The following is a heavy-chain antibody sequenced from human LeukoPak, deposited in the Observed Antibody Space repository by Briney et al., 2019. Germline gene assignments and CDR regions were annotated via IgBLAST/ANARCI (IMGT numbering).Heavy chain of an antibody. D-gene: IGHD3-16*02. CDR1: AGSISSYY. V-gene: IGHV4-59*01. J-gene: IGHJ2*01. Sequence: SETLSLTCTVSAGSISSYYWSWIRQPPGKGLEWIGYIYYSGSTNYNPSPKSRVTISVDTSKNQFSLKLSSVTAADTAVYYCARAGRLWGSYRPNWYFDLWGRGTLVTVSS. CDR2: IYYSGST. CDR3: ARAGRLWGSYRPNWYFDL.